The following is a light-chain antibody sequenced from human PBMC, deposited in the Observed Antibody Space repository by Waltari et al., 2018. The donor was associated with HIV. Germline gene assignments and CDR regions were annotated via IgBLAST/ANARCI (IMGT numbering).Light chain of an antibody. CDR2: ENN. CDR3: GTWDSSLSVGL. Sequence: QSVLTQPPSVSAAPGQKVTISCSGSSSNIGNNYVSWYQQFPGTAPKILIFENNKRPSGISDRFSGSKSGTSATLGITGLQTGDQADYYCGTWDSSLSVGLFGGGTKLTVL. J-gene: IGLJ3*02. V-gene: IGLV1-51*01. CDR1: SSNIGNNY.